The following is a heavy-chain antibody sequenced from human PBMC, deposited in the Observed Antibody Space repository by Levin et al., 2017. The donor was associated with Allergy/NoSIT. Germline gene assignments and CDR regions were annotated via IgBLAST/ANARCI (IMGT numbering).Heavy chain of an antibody. Sequence: SCVVSGFTFSSYAMSWIRQTPDKGLEWISIISGNSRTIYYADSVRGRFTISRDNSKNTLYLQMNSLSAQDTDLYYCVSYRDGPYIHIAYWGQGTLVTVSS. J-gene: IGHJ4*02. CDR3: VSYRDGPYIHIAY. CDR2: ISGNSRTI. D-gene: IGHD3-16*02. V-gene: IGHV3-23*01. CDR1: GFTFSSYA.